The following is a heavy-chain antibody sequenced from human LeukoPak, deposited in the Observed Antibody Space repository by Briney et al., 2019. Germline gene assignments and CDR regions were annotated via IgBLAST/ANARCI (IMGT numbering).Heavy chain of an antibody. CDR2: INTNTGNP. CDR1: GYTFTSYA. Sequence: ASVKVSCKVSGYTFTSYAMNWVRQAPGQGLEWMGWINTNTGNPTYAQGFTGRFVFSLDTSVSTAYLQMNSLRAEDTAVYYCAKGPPVWGDSSGYSDYWGQGTLVTVSS. CDR3: AKGPPVWGDSSGYSDY. V-gene: IGHV7-4-1*02. D-gene: IGHD3-22*01. J-gene: IGHJ4*02.